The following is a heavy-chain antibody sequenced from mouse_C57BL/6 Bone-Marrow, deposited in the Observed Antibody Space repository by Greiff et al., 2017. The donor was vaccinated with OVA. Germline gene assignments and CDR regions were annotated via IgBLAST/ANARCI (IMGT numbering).Heavy chain of an antibody. CDR2: INPYNGGT. CDR3: ARGGYSFFYYAMDY. Sequence: EVKLMESGPVLVKPGASVKMSCKASGYTFTDYYMNWVKQSHGKSLEWIGVINPYNGGTSYNQKFKGKATLTVDKSSSTAYMELNSLTSEDSAVYYCARGGYSFFYYAMDYWGQGTSVTVSS. CDR1: GYTFTDYY. J-gene: IGHJ4*01. D-gene: IGHD2-14*01. V-gene: IGHV1-19*01.